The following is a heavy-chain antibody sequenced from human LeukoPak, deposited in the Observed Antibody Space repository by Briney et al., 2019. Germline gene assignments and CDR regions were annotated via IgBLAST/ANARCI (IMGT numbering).Heavy chain of an antibody. V-gene: IGHV4-59*01. CDR2: IYYSGST. D-gene: IGHD3-9*01. CDR3: ASSYYDILTGYYPLNY. CDR1: GGSINNYY. Sequence: SETLSLTCTVSGGSINNYYWSWIRQPPGKGLERIGDIYYSGSTNYNPSLKSRVTISVDTSKNQFSLKLSSVTAADTAVYYCASSYYDILTGYYPLNYWGQGTLVTVSS. J-gene: IGHJ4*02.